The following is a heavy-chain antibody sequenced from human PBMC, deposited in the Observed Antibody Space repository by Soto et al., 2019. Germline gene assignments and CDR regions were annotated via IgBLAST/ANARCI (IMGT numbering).Heavy chain of an antibody. J-gene: IGHJ5*02. D-gene: IGHD3-22*01. Sequence: SETLSLTCTVSGGSISSSSYYWSWIRQPPGKGLEWIGYIYYSGSTNYNPSLKSRVTISVDTSKNQFSLKLSSVTAADTAVYYCARVYYYDSSGYYFEYWFDPWGQGTLVTVSS. CDR3: ARVYYYDSSGYYFEYWFDP. CDR1: GGSISSSSYY. V-gene: IGHV4-61*01. CDR2: IYYSGST.